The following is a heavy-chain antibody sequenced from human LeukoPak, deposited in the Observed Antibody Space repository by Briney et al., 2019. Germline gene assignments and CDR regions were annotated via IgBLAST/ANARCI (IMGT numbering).Heavy chain of an antibody. CDR3: ARDSRYCSGGSCYTNWFDP. V-gene: IGHV3-66*01. CDR1: GFTVSSNY. CDR2: IYSGGST. J-gene: IGHJ5*02. D-gene: IGHD2-15*01. Sequence: GGSLRLSSAASGFTVSSNYMSWVRQAPGKGLEWVTVIYSGGSTYYADSVKGRFTISRDNSKNTLYLQMNSLRAEDTAVYYCARDSRYCSGGSCYTNWFDPWGQGTLVTVSS.